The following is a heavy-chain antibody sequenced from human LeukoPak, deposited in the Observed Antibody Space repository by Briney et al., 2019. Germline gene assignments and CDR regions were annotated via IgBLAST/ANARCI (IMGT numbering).Heavy chain of an antibody. J-gene: IGHJ5*02. Sequence: PSETLSLTCTVSGVSISIFYWTWIRQPPGKGLEWIGYSSNIEGTYYNPSLKSRVNISLDTSKNQFSLRLNSVTAADTAVYYCARVKGSNWLDPWGQGTLVTVSS. CDR3: ARVKGSNWLDP. V-gene: IGHV4-59*01. CDR1: GVSISIFY. D-gene: IGHD6-6*01. CDR2: SSNIEGT.